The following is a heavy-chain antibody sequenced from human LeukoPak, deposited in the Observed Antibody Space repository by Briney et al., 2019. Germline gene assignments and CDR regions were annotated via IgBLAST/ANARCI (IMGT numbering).Heavy chain of an antibody. CDR2: MNPNSGNT. CDR3: ARVAGHWNYVNYYYYYYMDV. V-gene: IGHV1-8*01. CDR1: GYTFTSYD. D-gene: IGHD1-7*01. Sequence: ASVKVSCKASGYTFTSYDINWVRQATGQGLEWMGWMNPNSGNTGYAQKFQGRVTMTRNTSISTAYMELSSLRSKDTAVYYCARVAGHWNYVNYYYYYYMDVWGKGTTVTVSS. J-gene: IGHJ6*03.